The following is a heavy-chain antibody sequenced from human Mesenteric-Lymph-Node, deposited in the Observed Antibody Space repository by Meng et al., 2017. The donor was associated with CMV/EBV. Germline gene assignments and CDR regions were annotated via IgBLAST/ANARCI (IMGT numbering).Heavy chain of an antibody. V-gene: IGHV7-4-1*02. D-gene: IGHD3-10*01. CDR3: ARGPLWFGESYFDY. CDR2: INTNTGNP. CDR1: GSTFTSYA. J-gene: IGHJ4*02. Sequence: KASGSTFTSYAMNWVRQAPGQGLEWMGWINTNTGNPTYAQGFTGRFVFSLDTSASTAYLQISSLKAEDTAVYYCARGPLWFGESYFDYWGQGTLVTVSS.